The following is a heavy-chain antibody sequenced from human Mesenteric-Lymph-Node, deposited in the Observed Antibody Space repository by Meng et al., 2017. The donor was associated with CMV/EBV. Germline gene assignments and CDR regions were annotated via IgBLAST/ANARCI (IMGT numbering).Heavy chain of an antibody. V-gene: IGHV4-61*01. CDR3: ASGSYYYYYGMDV. CDR1: SGSVNSGSYY. J-gene: IGHJ6*02. CDR2: VYHTGST. D-gene: IGHD1-26*01. Sequence: GSLRLSCTVSSGSVNSGSYYWSWVRQPPGKGLEWIGYVYHTGSTNYNPSLKSRVTISVDTSNNQFSLKLSSVTAADTAVYYCASGSYYYYYGMDVWGQGTTVTVSS.